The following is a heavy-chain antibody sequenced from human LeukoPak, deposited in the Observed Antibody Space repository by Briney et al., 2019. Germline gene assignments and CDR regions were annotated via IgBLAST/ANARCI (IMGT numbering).Heavy chain of an antibody. D-gene: IGHD3-22*01. CDR2: ISYDGSNK. CDR1: GFTFSSYG. Sequence: PGRSLRLSCSASGFTFSSYGMHWVRQAPGKGLEWVAVISYDGSNKYYADSVKGRSTISRDNSKNTLYLQMNSLRAEDTAVYYCAKDGYDSSGAFDYWGQGTLVTVSS. CDR3: AKDGYDSSGAFDY. V-gene: IGHV3-30*18. J-gene: IGHJ4*02.